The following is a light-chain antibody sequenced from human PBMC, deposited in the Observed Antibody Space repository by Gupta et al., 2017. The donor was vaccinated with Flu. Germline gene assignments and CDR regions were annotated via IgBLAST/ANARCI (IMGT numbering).Light chain of an antibody. CDR1: QDISNY. CDR2: DAS. J-gene: IGKJ4*01. V-gene: IGKV1-33*01. Sequence: DIQMTQSPSSLSASVGDRVTITCQASQDISNYLNWYQQKPGKAPKLLIYDASNLETGVPSRFSGSGYGTDFTFTISSLQPEDIATYYCQQYDNLPPQKLTFGGGTKVEIK. CDR3: QQYDNLPPQKLT.